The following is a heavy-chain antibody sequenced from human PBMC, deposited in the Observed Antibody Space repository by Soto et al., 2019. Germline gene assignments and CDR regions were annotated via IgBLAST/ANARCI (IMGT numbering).Heavy chain of an antibody. V-gene: IGHV3-48*01. Sequence: RLLCAAPGCVVSSCSVGLGGHRPRKKLEWVSAISGSSTIYFADSVRGRFTIPRDNAKNSLYLQMNSLRAEDTAVYYCARGACSGGSCYSWNQFFDYRGQGTLVTVSS. CDR2: ISGSSTI. CDR1: GCVVSSCS. J-gene: IGHJ4*02. CDR3: ARGACSGGSCYSWNQFFDY. D-gene: IGHD2-15*01.